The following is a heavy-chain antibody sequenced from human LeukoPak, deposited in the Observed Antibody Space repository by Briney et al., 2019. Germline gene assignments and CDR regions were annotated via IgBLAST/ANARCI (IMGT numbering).Heavy chain of an antibody. V-gene: IGHV4-30-4*01. J-gene: IGHJ6*04. CDR3: AGAGYYDILTDLFYYYGMDV. CDR1: GGSISSGDYY. CDR2: IYHSGST. D-gene: IGHD3-9*01. Sequence: PSQTLSLTCTVSGGSISSGDYYWSWIRQPPGKGLECIGYIYHSGSTYYNPSLKSRVTISVDTSKNQFSLKLSSVTAADTAVYYCAGAGYYDILTDLFYYYGMDVWGKGTTVTVSS.